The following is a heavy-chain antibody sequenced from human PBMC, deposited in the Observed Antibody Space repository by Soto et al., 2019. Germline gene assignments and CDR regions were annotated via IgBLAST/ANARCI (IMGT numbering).Heavy chain of an antibody. CDR2: INAGNGNT. J-gene: IGHJ5*02. Sequence: ASVKVSCKASGYTFTSYAMHWVRQAPGQRLEWMGWINAGNGNTKYSQKFQGRVTISRDTSASTAYMELSSLRSEDTAVYYCARDRTPRDYDFWSGYPPGWFDPWGQGTLVTVSS. CDR1: GYTFTSYA. D-gene: IGHD3-3*01. CDR3: ARDRTPRDYDFWSGYPPGWFDP. V-gene: IGHV1-3*01.